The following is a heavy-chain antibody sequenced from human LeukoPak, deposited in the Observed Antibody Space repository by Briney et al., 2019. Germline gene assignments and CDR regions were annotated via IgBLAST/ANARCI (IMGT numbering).Heavy chain of an antibody. CDR1: GGSFSGYY. D-gene: IGHD6-13*01. CDR3: ARVGWRYSSSWYKTLPFDY. J-gene: IGHJ4*02. CDR2: INHSGST. V-gene: IGHV4-34*01. Sequence: SETLSLTCAVYGGSFSGYYWSWIRQPPGKGLEWIGGINHSGSTNYNPSLKSRVTISVDTSKNQFSLKLSSVTAADTAVYYCARVGWRYSSSWYKTLPFDYWGQGTLVTVSS.